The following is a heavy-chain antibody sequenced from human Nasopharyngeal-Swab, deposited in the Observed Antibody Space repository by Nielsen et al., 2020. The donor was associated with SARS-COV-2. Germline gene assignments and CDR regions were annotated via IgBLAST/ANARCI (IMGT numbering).Heavy chain of an antibody. V-gene: IGHV7-4-1*02. CDR2: INTNTGNP. CDR3: ARVDVVVPAAIPKWFDP. J-gene: IGHJ5*02. Sequence: ASVKVSCKASGYTFTSYAMNWVRQAPGQGLEWMGWINTNTGNPTYAQGFTGRVVFSLDTSVSTAYLQISSLKAEDTAVYYCARVDVVVPAAIPKWFDPWGQGTLVTVSS. CDR1: GYTFTSYA. D-gene: IGHD2-2*01.